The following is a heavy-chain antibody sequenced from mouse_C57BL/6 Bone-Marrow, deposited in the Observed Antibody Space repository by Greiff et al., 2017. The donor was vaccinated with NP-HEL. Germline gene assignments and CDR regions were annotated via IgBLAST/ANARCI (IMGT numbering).Heavy chain of an antibody. J-gene: IGHJ2*01. CDR3: ARWGFITTVVDGY. D-gene: IGHD1-1*01. V-gene: IGHV1-82*01. CDR1: GYAFSSSW. Sequence: QVQLQQSGPELVKPGASVKISCKASGYAFSSSWMNWVKQRPGKGLEWIGRIYPGDGDTNYNGKFKGKATLTADKSSSTAYMQLSSLTSEDSAVYCCARWGFITTVVDGYWGKGTTLTVSS. CDR2: IYPGDGDT.